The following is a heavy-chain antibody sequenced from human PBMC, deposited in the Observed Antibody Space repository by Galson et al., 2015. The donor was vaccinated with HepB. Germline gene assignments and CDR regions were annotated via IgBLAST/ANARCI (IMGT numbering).Heavy chain of an antibody. J-gene: IGHJ6*02. Sequence: SVKVSCKASGGTFNSYSFSWVRQAPGQGLEWMGGIIPLYGTAKYAQKFQARVTFTADKSTTTLYMDVSSLTFEDTAVYYCARPRCSTTNCYPAPLEDALDVWGQGTTVTVTS. V-gene: IGHV1-69*06. CDR2: IIPLYGTA. CDR3: ARPRCSTTNCYPAPLEDALDV. CDR1: GGTFNSYS. D-gene: IGHD2-2*01.